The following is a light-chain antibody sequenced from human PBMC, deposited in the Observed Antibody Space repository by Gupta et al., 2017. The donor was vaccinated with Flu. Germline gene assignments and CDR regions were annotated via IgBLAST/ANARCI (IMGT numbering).Light chain of an antibody. J-gene: IGLJ2*01. Sequence: QSVLTQPRSVSGSPGQSVTISCTGTSGNVGGYDFVSWHQQYPGGAPKLFIYNVNKRPSGVPDRFSGSKSGNTASLTISGLRPEDEADYFCCSYAGTDTHLVFGGGTRLTVL. V-gene: IGLV2-11*01. CDR1: SGNVGGYDF. CDR2: NVN. CDR3: CSYAGTDTHLV.